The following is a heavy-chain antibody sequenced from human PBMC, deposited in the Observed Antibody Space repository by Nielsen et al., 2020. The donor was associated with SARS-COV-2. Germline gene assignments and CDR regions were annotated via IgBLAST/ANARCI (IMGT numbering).Heavy chain of an antibody. D-gene: IGHD6-19*01. CDR3: TRVSSMWLTYMDV. V-gene: IGHV3-13*04. CDR2: IGTAGDT. J-gene: IGHJ6*02. CDR1: GFSMRRYW. Sequence: GESLKISCAASGFSMRRYWMHWVRQATGKGLEWVSAIGTAGDTYYPGSVKGRFTISRDNAKNSLYLQMNSLRAEDTAVYYCTRVSSMWLTYMDVWGQGTTVTVSS.